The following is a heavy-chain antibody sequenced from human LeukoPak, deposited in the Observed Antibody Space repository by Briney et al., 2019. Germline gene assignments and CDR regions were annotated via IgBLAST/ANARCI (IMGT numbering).Heavy chain of an antibody. D-gene: IGHD3-3*01. CDR3: QSRFLEWLLDY. CDR2: INHSGST. V-gene: IGHV4-34*01. CDR1: GGSFSGYY. Sequence: SETLSLTCAVYGGSFSGYYWSWIRQPPGKGLEWIGEINHSGSTNYNPSLKSRVTISVDTSKNQFSLKLNSVTAADTAMYYCQSRFLEWLLDYWGQGTLVTVSS. J-gene: IGHJ4*02.